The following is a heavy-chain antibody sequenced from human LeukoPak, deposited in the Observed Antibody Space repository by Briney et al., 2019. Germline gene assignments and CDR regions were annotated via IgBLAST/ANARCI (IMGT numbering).Heavy chain of an antibody. CDR2: MNPNSGNT. V-gene: IGHV1-8*03. CDR1: GYTFTSYD. D-gene: IGHD5-18*01. CDR3: ARSVVGYDNFDY. J-gene: IGHJ4*02. Sequence: ASVKVSCKASGYTFTSYDINWVRQATGQGLEWMGWMNPNSGNTGYAQKFQGRVTITRNTSISTAYMELSSLRSEDTAMYYCARSVVGYDNFDYWGQGTLVTVSS.